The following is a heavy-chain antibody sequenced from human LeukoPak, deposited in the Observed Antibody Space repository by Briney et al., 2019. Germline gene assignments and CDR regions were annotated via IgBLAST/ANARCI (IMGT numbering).Heavy chain of an antibody. D-gene: IGHD2/OR15-2a*01. J-gene: IGHJ6*02. Sequence: GGSLRLSCAASGFTFSIYGIHWVRQAPGTGLEWVAVISYDGSNKYYADSVKGRFTISRDNSKNTLYLQMDSLRAEDTAVYYCARDRFYPYYGMDVWGQGTTVTVSS. CDR2: ISYDGSNK. CDR1: GFTFSIYG. CDR3: ARDRFYPYYGMDV. V-gene: IGHV3-30*03.